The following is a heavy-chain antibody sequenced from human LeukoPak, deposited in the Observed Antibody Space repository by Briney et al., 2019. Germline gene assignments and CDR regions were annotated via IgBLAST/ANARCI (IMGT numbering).Heavy chain of an antibody. V-gene: IGHV1-3*01. D-gene: IGHD6-13*01. CDR1: GYTFTGYY. J-gene: IGHJ3*02. Sequence: GASVKVSCKASGYTFTGYYMHWVRQAPGQRLEWMGWINAGNGITTYSQKFQDRVTVTRDTSASTAYMELRSLRSEDTAVYYCAKFSSSWQSRDAFDSWGQGTMVTVSS. CDR3: AKFSSSWQSRDAFDS. CDR2: INAGNGIT.